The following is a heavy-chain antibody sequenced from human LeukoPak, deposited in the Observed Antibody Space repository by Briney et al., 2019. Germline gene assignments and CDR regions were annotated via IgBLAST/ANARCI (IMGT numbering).Heavy chain of an antibody. J-gene: IGHJ4*02. CDR1: GHSLRRGYY. V-gene: IGHV4-38-2*02. CDR2: IHHSGST. D-gene: IGHD1-7*01. Sequence: SETLSLTCTVSGHSLRRGYYWGWIRQPPGEGLEWIGSIHHSGSTYYTPSLKSRVTMSVDTSKNQFSLKVSSVTAADTAVYYCASRASGTTGPLDFWGQGTLVTVSS. CDR3: ASRASGTTGPLDF.